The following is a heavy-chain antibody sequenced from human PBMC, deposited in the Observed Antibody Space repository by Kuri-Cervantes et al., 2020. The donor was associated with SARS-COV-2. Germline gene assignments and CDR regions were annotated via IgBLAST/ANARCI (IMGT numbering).Heavy chain of an antibody. CDR1: GYTFTSYD. CDR2: ISAYNGNT. V-gene: IGHV1-18*01. D-gene: IGHD4-23*01. CDR3: AISVVTRGFYFDY. J-gene: IGHJ4*02. Sequence: ASVKVSCKASGYTFTSYDINWVRQATGQGLEWMGWISAYNGNTNYAQKLQGRVTKTTDTSTSTAYMELRSLRSDDTAVYYCAISVVTRGFYFDYWGQGTLVTVSS.